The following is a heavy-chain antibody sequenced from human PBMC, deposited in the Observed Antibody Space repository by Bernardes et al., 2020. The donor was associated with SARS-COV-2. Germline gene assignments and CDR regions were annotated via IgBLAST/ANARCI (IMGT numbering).Heavy chain of an antibody. Sequence: ASMKVSCKASGYTFTSYGISWVRQAPGQGLEWMGWISAYNGNTNYAQKLQGRVTMTTDTSTSTAYMELRSLRSDDTAVYYCARTSKQQWLVPLSYFDYWGQGTLVTVSS. J-gene: IGHJ4*02. D-gene: IGHD6-19*01. CDR2: ISAYNGNT. V-gene: IGHV1-18*01. CDR1: GYTFTSYG. CDR3: ARTSKQQWLVPLSYFDY.